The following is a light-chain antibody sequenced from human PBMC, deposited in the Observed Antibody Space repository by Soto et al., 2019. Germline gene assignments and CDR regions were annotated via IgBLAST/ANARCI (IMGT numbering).Light chain of an antibody. CDR1: SSDVGAYNY. V-gene: IGLV2-14*01. J-gene: IGLJ1*01. Sequence: QSVLTQPASVSGSPGQSITISCTGTSSDVGAYNYVSWYQQHPGKAPKFIIYGVSNRPSGVSNRFSGSKSGNTASLTISGLQAEDEADYYCTSYTTSSTDVFGTGTKLTVL. CDR3: TSYTTSSTDV. CDR2: GVS.